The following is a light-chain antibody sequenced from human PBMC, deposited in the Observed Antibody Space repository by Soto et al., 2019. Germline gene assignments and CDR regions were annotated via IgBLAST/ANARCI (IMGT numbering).Light chain of an antibody. CDR1: QSISTW. V-gene: IGKV1-5*03. J-gene: IGKJ2*03. CDR3: QQYGSAPMYS. Sequence: DIQMTQSPSTLSASVGARFPITCRARQSISTWLAWYPQKPGKAPKLLIYKASSLESGVPSRFSGGGSGTEFTLTISRLEPEDSAVYYCQQYGSAPMYSFGQGTKVDIK. CDR2: KAS.